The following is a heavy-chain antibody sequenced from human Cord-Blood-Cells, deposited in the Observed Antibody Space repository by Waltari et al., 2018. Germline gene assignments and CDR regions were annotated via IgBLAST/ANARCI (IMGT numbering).Heavy chain of an antibody. CDR2: IYTSGST. CDR3: ARDAPYLGMVRGVISYAFDI. Sequence: QVQLQESGPGLVKPSETLSLTCTVSGGSISSYYWSWIRQPAGKGLEWIGRIYTSGSTNYNPALKSRVTMSVDTSKNQFSLKLSSVTAADTAVYYCARDAPYLGMVRGVISYAFDIWGQGTMVTVSS. CDR1: GGSISSYY. J-gene: IGHJ3*02. V-gene: IGHV4-4*07. D-gene: IGHD3-10*01.